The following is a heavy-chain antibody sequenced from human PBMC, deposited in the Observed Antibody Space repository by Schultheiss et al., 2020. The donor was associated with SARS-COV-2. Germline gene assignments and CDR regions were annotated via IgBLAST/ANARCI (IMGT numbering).Heavy chain of an antibody. Sequence: SVKVSCKASGGTFSSYAISWVRQAPGQGLEWMGGIIPIFGTANYAQKFQGRVTITADESTGTAYMELSSLRSEDTAVYYCARDLLEVWELLRVNAFDIWGQGTMVTVSS. J-gene: IGHJ3*02. D-gene: IGHD1-26*01. V-gene: IGHV1-69*13. CDR1: GGTFSSYA. CDR3: ARDLLEVWELLRVNAFDI. CDR2: IIPIFGTA.